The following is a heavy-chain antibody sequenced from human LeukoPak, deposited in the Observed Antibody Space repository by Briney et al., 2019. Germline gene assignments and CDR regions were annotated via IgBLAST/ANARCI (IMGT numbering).Heavy chain of an antibody. Sequence: SETLSLTCTVSGGSISSYYWSWIRQPAGKGLEWIGRIYTSGSTNYNPSLKSRVTMSVDTSKNQFSLKLSSVTAADTAVYYCARDRGTCSGTSCYRYFDYWGQGTLVTVSS. CDR3: ARDRGTCSGTSCYRYFDY. J-gene: IGHJ4*02. CDR2: IYTSGST. D-gene: IGHD2-2*01. V-gene: IGHV4-4*07. CDR1: GGSISSYY.